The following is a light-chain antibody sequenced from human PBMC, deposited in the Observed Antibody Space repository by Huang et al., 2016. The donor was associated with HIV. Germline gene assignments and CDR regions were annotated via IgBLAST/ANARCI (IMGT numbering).Light chain of an antibody. V-gene: IGKV4-1*01. Sequence: DIVMTQSPDSLAVSLGERATINCKSSQTFLYSSKNETYLAWYQQRPGQPPRLRIHGAHARESGVPERFTGSGSETDFTLTISGLQPEDVAVYFCQQYYSSPTFGGGTTVEI. CDR1: QTFLYSSKNETY. CDR3: QQYYSSPT. J-gene: IGKJ4*01. CDR2: GAH.